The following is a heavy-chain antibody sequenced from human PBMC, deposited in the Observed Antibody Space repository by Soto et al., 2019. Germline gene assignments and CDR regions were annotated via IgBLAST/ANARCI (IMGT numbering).Heavy chain of an antibody. Sequence: ASETLSLTCTVSGGSISSGGYYWSWIRQHPGKGLEWIGYIYYSGSTYYNPSLKSRVTISVDTSKNQFSLKLSSVTAADTAVYYCARRGNDYTFYYYYDYWGQGTLVTVSS. CDR1: GGSISSGGYY. CDR2: IYYSGST. J-gene: IGHJ4*02. CDR3: ARRGNDYTFYYYYDY. D-gene: IGHD4-4*01. V-gene: IGHV4-31*03.